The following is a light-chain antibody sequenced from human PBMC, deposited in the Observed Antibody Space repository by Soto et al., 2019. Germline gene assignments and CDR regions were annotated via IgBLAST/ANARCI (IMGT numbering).Light chain of an antibody. CDR2: GAS. CDR1: QSVSSN. CDR3: QHYNNWPPWT. Sequence: EIVMTQSPATLSVSPGERATLSCRASQSVSSNLAWYEQKPGQAPSLLISGASTRATGSPARFSGGGSGTEFTITISSLQSEDFAVYYCQHYNNWPPWTFGQGTKVEIK. J-gene: IGKJ1*01. V-gene: IGKV3-15*01.